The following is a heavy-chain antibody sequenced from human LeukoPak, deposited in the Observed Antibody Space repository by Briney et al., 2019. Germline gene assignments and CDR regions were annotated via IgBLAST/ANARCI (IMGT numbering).Heavy chain of an antibody. D-gene: IGHD1-1*01. CDR1: GFILSSYA. J-gene: IGHJ4*02. V-gene: IGHV3-30*02. CDR2: TQHDGDDK. CDR3: AKVVPGPFHY. Sequence: TGGSLRLSCAASGFILSSYAMHWVRQAPGKGLEWVAFTQHDGDDKYYADSVKGRFTISRDNSKNTLYLQMNSLRAEDTAVYYCAKVVPGPFHYWGQGTLVTVSS.